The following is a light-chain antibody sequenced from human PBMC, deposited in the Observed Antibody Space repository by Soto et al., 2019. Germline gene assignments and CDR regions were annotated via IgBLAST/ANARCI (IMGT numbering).Light chain of an antibody. J-gene: IGLJ2*01. CDR2: DVS. CDR1: SSDVAGYNY. V-gene: IGLV2-14*01. CDR3: SSYTGSSTLV. Sequence: QSALTQPASVSGSPGQSITISCTGTSSDVAGYNYVSWYQQYPGKAHKLMIYDVSNRPSGVSNRFSGSKSGNTASLTISGLQAEDEADYYCSSYTGSSTLVFGGGTKVTVL.